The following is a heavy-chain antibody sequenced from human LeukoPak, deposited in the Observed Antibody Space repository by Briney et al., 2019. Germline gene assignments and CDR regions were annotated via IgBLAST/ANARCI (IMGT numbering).Heavy chain of an antibody. J-gene: IGHJ6*03. CDR1: GYTFTSYD. Sequence: GASVKVSCKASGYTFTSYDINWVRQATGQGLERMGWMNPNSGNTGYAQKLQGRVTMTRNTSISTAYMELSSLRSEDMAVYYCARGLDVFGVVYYYYMDIWGKGTTVTVSS. CDR3: ARGLDVFGVVYYYYMDI. D-gene: IGHD3-3*01. CDR2: MNPNSGNT. V-gene: IGHV1-8*01.